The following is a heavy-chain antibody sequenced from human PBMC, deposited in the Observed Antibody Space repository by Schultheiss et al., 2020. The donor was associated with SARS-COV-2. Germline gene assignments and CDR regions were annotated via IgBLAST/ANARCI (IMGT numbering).Heavy chain of an antibody. J-gene: IGHJ4*02. CDR3: GRLSRGDGYSQPPYSFDY. Sequence: GESLKISCKGSGYSFTSYWIGWVRQMPGKGLEWMGIIYPGDSDTRYSPSFQGQVTISADKSISTAYLQWSSLKASDTAMYYCGRLSRGDGYSQPPYSFDYWGQGTLVTVSS. V-gene: IGHV5-51*01. CDR2: IYPGDSDT. D-gene: IGHD5-24*01. CDR1: GYSFTSYW.